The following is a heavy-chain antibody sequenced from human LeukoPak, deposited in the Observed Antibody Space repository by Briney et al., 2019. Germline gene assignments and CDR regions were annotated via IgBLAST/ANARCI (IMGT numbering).Heavy chain of an antibody. J-gene: IGHJ4*02. V-gene: IGHV3-23*01. CDR2: VSGSGGAT. CDR3: AKEGTYYDSSGYYTH. D-gene: IGHD3-22*01. CDR1: GLTFSSFA. Sequence: PGGSLRLSCAASGLTFSSFAMRWVRQAPGKGLEWVSSVSGSGGATYYADSVKGRFTISRDNSKNTLFLQMSSLRVEDTAIYHCAKEGTYYDSSGYYTHWGQGTLVAVSS.